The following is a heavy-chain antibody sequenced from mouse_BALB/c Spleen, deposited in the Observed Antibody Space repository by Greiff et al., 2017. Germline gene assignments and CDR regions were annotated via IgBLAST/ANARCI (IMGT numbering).Heavy chain of an antibody. Sequence: EVKVVESGGGLVKPGGSLKLSCAASGFTFSSYAMSWVRQTPEKRLEWVASISSGGSTYYPDSVKGRFTISRDNARNILYLQMSSLRSEDTAMYYCARYDYDEEWLAYWGQGTLVTVSA. CDR2: ISSGGST. J-gene: IGHJ3*01. CDR3: ARYDYDEEWLAY. V-gene: IGHV5-6-5*01. D-gene: IGHD2-4*01. CDR1: GFTFSSYA.